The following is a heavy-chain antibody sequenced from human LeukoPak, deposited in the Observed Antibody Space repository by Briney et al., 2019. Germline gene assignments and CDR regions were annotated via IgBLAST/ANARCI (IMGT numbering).Heavy chain of an antibody. D-gene: IGHD5-24*01. J-gene: IGHJ4*02. CDR1: GGSISSSSYY. Sequence: RTSETLSLTCTVSGGSISSSSYYWGWIRQPPAKGLEWIGSIFYSGSTYYNPSLKSRIIISVDTSKNQFSLKLSSATAADTAVYYCARHEDRWLQSVFEYWGQGTLVTVSS. CDR2: IFYSGST. V-gene: IGHV4-39*01. CDR3: ARHEDRWLQSVFEY.